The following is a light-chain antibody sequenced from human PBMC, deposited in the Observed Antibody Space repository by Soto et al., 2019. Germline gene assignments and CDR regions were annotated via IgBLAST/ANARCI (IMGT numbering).Light chain of an antibody. CDR2: GAS. CDR1: QSINIY. CDR3: QQSYRSPYT. Sequence: IPMTQSPSSLSASVGDSVTVTCRASQSINIYLNWYQQKPGKAPTLLIYGASSLQSGVPLRFTGGGSRTDFTLTISSLQPEDFATYYCQQSYRSPYTFGQGTKLEIK. J-gene: IGKJ2*01. V-gene: IGKV1-39*01.